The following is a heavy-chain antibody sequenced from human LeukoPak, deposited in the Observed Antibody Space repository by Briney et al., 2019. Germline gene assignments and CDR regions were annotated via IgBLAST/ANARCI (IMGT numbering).Heavy chain of an antibody. Sequence: PGGSLRLSCAASGFTFSSYGMHWVRQAPGKGLEWVAFIRYDGSNKYYADSVKGRFTISRDNSKNTLYLQMNSLRAEDTAVYYCARNMPGGEGTTDYWGQGTLVTVSS. CDR1: GFTFSSYG. D-gene: IGHD3-10*01. J-gene: IGHJ4*02. CDR2: IRYDGSNK. V-gene: IGHV3-30*02. CDR3: ARNMPGGEGTTDY.